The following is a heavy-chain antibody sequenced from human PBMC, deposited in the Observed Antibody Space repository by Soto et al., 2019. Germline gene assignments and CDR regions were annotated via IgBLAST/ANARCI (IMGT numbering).Heavy chain of an antibody. J-gene: IGHJ6*02. V-gene: IGHV5-51*01. CDR3: AVPHTNTVTDYGMDV. CDR1: GYSFTSYW. CDR2: IYPGDSDT. Sequence: PGESLKISCKGSGYSFTSYWIGWVRQMPGKGLEWMGIIYPGDSDTRYSPSFQGQVTISADKSISTAYLQWSSLKASDTAMYYCAVPHTNTVTDYGMDVWGQGTTVTVFS. D-gene: IGHD4-17*01.